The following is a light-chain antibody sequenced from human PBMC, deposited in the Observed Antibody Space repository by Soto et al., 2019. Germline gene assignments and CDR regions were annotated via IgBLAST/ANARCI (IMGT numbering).Light chain of an antibody. CDR3: SSYTISNTLPFV. CDR2: EVT. J-gene: IGLJ1*01. Sequence: QSALTQPASVSGSPGQSITISCTGTRRDVGGYNYVSWYQQYSGKSPKLLIYEVTRRPSGVSNRFSGSKSGNTASLTISGLQAEDEADYYCSSYTISNTLPFVFGTGTKLTVL. V-gene: IGLV2-14*01. CDR1: RRDVGGYNY.